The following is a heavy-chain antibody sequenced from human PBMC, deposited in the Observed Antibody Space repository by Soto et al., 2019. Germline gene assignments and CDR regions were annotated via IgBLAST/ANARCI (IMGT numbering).Heavy chain of an antibody. CDR3: ANGVTMVRGVIPYYYYYGMDV. CDR2: ISGSGGST. CDR1: GFTFSSYA. Sequence: EVQLLESGGGLVQPGGSLRLSCAASGFTFSSYAMSWVRQAPGKGLEWVSAISGSGGSTYYADSVKGRFTISRDNSKNTLYLQMNSLRAEDTAVYYCANGVTMVRGVIPYYYYYGMDVWGQGTTVTVSS. J-gene: IGHJ6*02. V-gene: IGHV3-23*01. D-gene: IGHD3-10*01.